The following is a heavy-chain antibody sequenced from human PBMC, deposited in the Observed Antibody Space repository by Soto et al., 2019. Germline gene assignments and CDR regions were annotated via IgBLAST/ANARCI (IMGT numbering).Heavy chain of an antibody. Sequence: EVQVLESGGGLVQRGRSLRLSCAASGFTFNHYAMSWVRQAPGKGLEWVSIIIANGGTFYADSVKGRFTISRDNSKNTVYLQMSSLRVEDTAIYYCAKDYTVAADPSSVILFDYWGQGALVTVSS. CDR2: IIANGGT. J-gene: IGHJ4*02. CDR1: GFTFNHYA. D-gene: IGHD2-15*01. CDR3: AKDYTVAADPSSVILFDY. V-gene: IGHV3-23*01.